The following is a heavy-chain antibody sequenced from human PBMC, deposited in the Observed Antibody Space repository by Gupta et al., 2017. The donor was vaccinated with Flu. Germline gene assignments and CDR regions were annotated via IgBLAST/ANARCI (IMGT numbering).Heavy chain of an antibody. D-gene: IGHD3-10*01. CDR2: IYYSGST. CDR1: GGSISSYY. CDR3: ARDHYGSGSYYTHDAFDI. Sequence: QVQLQESGPGLVKPSETLSLTCTVSGGSISSYYWSWIRQPPGKGLEWIGYIYYSGSTNYNPSLKSRVTISVDTSKNQFSLKLSSVTAADTAVYYCARDHYGSGSYYTHDAFDIWGQGTMVTVSS. J-gene: IGHJ3*02. V-gene: IGHV4-59*01.